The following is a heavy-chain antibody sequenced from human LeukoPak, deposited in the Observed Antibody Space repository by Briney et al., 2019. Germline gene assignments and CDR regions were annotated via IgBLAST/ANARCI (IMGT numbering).Heavy chain of an antibody. CDR1: GGTFSSYA. CDR3: ARADPDYYGSGSPPGY. CDR2: IIPILGIA. Sequence: SVKVSCKASGGTFSSYAISWVRQAPGQGLEWMGRIIPILGIANYAQKLQGRVTMTTDTSTSTAYMELRSLRSDDTAVYYCARADPDYYGSGSPPGYWGQGTLVTVSS. J-gene: IGHJ4*02. D-gene: IGHD3-10*01. V-gene: IGHV1-69*04.